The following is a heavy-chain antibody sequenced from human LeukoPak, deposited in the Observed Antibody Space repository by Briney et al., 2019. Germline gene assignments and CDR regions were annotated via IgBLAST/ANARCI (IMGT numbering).Heavy chain of an antibody. Sequence: SETLSLTCTVSGDSISGYSWSWIRQSPEKGLEWIGLIQTSGSTKYKPSLKSRVTISADTSKNQLSLKVSSVTAADTAVYYCARRVSSTAVRPNIYQYMDVWGKGTTVTVSS. V-gene: IGHV4-4*09. CDR1: GDSISGYS. CDR3: ARRVSSTAVRPNIYQYMDV. CDR2: IQTSGST. D-gene: IGHD5-18*01. J-gene: IGHJ6*03.